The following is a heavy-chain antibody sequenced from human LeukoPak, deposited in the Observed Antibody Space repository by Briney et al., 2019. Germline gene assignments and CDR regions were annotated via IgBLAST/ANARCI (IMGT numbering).Heavy chain of an antibody. V-gene: IGHV1-69*13. J-gene: IGHJ4*02. CDR1: GGIFGTYG. D-gene: IGHD2-15*01. CDR3: ARDNCTGGTCYSPIDY. CDR2: IIPMSGPP. Sequence: VKVSCKASGGIFGTYGISWVRQAPGQGLEWMGVIIPMSGPPNYAQNFQGRVTITADESTSTAYMYLSGLKSEDTAVYFCARDNCTGGTCYSPIDYWGQGTLVTVSS.